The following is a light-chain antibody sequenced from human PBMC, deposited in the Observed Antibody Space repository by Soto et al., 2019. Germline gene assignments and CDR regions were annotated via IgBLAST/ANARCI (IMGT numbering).Light chain of an antibody. Sequence: EIVMTQSPATLSVSPGERATLSCRASQSVNSNYLAWYQQKPGQAPRLLIYGISKRATDIPDRFSGSGSGTEFTLTISSLQPEDFATYYCQQHGQWPITFGQGTRLENK. CDR1: QSVNSN. CDR3: QQHGQWPIT. J-gene: IGKJ5*01. CDR2: GIS. V-gene: IGKV3D-15*01.